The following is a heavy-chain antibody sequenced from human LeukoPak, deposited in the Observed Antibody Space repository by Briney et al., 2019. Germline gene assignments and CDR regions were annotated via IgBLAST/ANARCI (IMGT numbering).Heavy chain of an antibody. CDR2: INHSGST. CDR3: ASRREPGGAFDI. Sequence: PSETLSLTCAVYGGSFSGYYWSWIRQPPGKGLEWIGEINHSGSTNYNPSLKSRVTISVDTSKNQFSLKLSSVTAADTAVYYCASRREPGGAFDIWGQGTMVTVSS. D-gene: IGHD4-23*01. CDR1: GGSFSGYY. V-gene: IGHV4-34*01. J-gene: IGHJ3*02.